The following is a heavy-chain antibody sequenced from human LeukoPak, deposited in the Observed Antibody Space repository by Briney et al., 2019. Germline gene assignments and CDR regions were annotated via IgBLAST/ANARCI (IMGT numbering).Heavy chain of an antibody. CDR2: IWYDGSNK. D-gene: IGHD3-22*01. CDR3: AKSSGYYPEY. Sequence: GGSLRLSCAASGFTFSSYGMHWVRQAPGKGLEWVALIWYDGSNKYYADSVKGRFTISRDNSKNTLYLQMNSLRAEDTAVYYCAKSSGYYPEYWGQGTLVSVSS. J-gene: IGHJ4*02. CDR1: GFTFSSYG. V-gene: IGHV3-33*06.